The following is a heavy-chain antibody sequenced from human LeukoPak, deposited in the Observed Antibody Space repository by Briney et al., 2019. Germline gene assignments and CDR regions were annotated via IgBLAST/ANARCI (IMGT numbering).Heavy chain of an antibody. Sequence: VASLKVSCKASRDSFTTYDGKVVRQATGQGVEWGRWMNHKSGTNGYVPKFHPSVTMTMNTYISTAYMELTRLTYEDTAVYYCARSTMGARRKYDYWGQGTLVTVSS. CDR1: RDSFTTYD. J-gene: IGHJ4*02. CDR3: ARSTMGARRKYDY. D-gene: IGHD1-26*01. V-gene: IGHV1-8*01. CDR2: MNHKSGTN.